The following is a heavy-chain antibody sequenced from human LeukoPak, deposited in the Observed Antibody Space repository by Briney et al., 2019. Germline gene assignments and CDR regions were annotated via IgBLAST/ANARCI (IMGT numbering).Heavy chain of an antibody. CDR3: AKGRSADITAAINY. CDR1: GFTFINSA. V-gene: IGHV3-23*01. J-gene: IGHJ4*02. CDR2: ISGSGDST. D-gene: IGHD6-25*01. Sequence: GGSLRLSCAASGFTFINSAMNWVRQGPGKGLEWVSGISGSGDSTYYADSVKGRFTISRDSSNNTLFLQINSLRAADTAAYYCAKGRSADITAAINYWGQGNLVTVSS.